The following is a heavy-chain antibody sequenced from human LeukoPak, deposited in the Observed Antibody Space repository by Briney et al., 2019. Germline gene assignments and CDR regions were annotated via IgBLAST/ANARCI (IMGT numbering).Heavy chain of an antibody. J-gene: IGHJ6*04. CDR3: ARDHGMVRGVIIYYYGMDV. V-gene: IGHV4-30-4*01. Sequence: SETLSLTCTVSGGSISSGDYYWSWIRQPPGKGLEWIGYIYYSGSTYYNPSLKGRVTISVDTSKNQFSLKLSSVTAADTAVYYCARDHGMVRGVIIYYYGMDVWDKGTTVTVSS. CDR2: IYYSGST. CDR1: GGSISSGDYY. D-gene: IGHD3-10*01.